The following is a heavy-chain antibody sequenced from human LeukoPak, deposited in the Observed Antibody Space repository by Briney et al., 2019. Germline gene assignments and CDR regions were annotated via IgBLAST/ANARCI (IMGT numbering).Heavy chain of an antibody. CDR2: IYHSGST. V-gene: IGHV4-39*07. D-gene: IGHD6-6*01. Sequence: SETLSLTCTVSGGSISSSSYYWGWIRQPPGKGLEWIGSIYHSGSTNYNPSLKSRVTISVDKSKNQFSLKLSSVTAADTAVYYWARGGGIAARLDYWGQGTLVTVSS. CDR3: ARGGGIAARLDY. CDR1: GGSISSSSYY. J-gene: IGHJ4*02.